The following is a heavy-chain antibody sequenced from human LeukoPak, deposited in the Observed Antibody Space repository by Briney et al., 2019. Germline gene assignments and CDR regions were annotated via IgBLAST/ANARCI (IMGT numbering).Heavy chain of an antibody. V-gene: IGHV3-7*01. CDR1: GFTVSNYW. Sequence: GGSLRLACVAAGFTVSNYWMTWVRQAAGKGLEWVANVKEEGGENKYAESGEGRFSHSRDKATNSLYLKMNSLRGEDTAVYYCARARYSDFWGQGTLVTVSS. J-gene: IGHJ4*02. CDR3: ARARYSDF. CDR2: VKEEGGEN.